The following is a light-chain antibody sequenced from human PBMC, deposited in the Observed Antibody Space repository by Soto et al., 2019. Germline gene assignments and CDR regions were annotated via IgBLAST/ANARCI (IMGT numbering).Light chain of an antibody. CDR1: SSDVGGYNY. CDR2: DVI. Sequence: QSVLTQPRSVSGSPGQSVPISCTGTSSDVGGYNYVSWYQQHPGKAPKLMIYDVIKRPSGVPDRFSGSKSGNTASLTISGLQADDEADYYCCSYAGSYTVLFGGGTKLTVL. J-gene: IGLJ2*01. V-gene: IGLV2-11*01. CDR3: CSYAGSYTVL.